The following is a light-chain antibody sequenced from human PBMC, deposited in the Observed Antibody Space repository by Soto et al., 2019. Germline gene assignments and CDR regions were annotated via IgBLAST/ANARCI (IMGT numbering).Light chain of an antibody. Sequence: DIQMTQSPSTLSASVGDRVTITCRAGQSIGGYLAWYQQKPGKAPKVLIYDASNLEIGVPSRFSGSGSGTEFTLTISGLQPDDFATYDCQQYISHSPYTFGQGTKLE. CDR2: DAS. CDR1: QSIGGY. CDR3: QQYISHSPYT. V-gene: IGKV1-5*01. J-gene: IGKJ2*01.